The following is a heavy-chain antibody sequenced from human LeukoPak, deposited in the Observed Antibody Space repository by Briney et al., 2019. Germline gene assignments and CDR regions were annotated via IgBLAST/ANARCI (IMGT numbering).Heavy chain of an antibody. D-gene: IGHD3-10*01. CDR1: GYIFTGYY. Sequence: ASVKVSCKASGYIFTGYYMHWVRQAPGQGLEWMGWINPNSGGTNYAQKFQGRVTMTRDTSISTAYMELSRLRSDDTAVYYCATSFELLWFGDESRWDYWGQGTLVTVSS. J-gene: IGHJ4*02. CDR3: ATSFELLWFGDESRWDY. CDR2: INPNSGGT. V-gene: IGHV1-2*02.